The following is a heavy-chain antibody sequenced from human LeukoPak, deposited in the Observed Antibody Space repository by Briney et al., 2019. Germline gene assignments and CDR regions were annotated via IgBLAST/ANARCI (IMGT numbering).Heavy chain of an antibody. D-gene: IGHD3-22*01. J-gene: IGHJ4*02. Sequence: GGSLRLSCAASGFTFSSYEMNWVRQAPGKGLEWVAVISYDGSNKYYADSVKGRFTISRDNSKNTLYLQMNSLRAEDTAVYYCAINAWYYYDSSGYYPDYWGQGTLVTVSS. CDR2: ISYDGSNK. V-gene: IGHV3-30*03. CDR3: AINAWYYYDSSGYYPDY. CDR1: GFTFSSYE.